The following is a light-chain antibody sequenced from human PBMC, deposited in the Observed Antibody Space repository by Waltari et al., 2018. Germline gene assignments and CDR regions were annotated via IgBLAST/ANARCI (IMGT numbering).Light chain of an antibody. Sequence: DVVMTQSPLSLPVTLGQPASISCRSSQSLVHSSGNTYLSWFQQRPGQSPRRLIYKVSNRDSGVPDRFSGSGSGTDVTLKISRVEAEDVGVYYCMQATYWPWTFGQGTKVEIK. J-gene: IGKJ1*01. V-gene: IGKV2-30*02. CDR3: MQATYWPWT. CDR1: QSLVHSSGNTY. CDR2: KVS.